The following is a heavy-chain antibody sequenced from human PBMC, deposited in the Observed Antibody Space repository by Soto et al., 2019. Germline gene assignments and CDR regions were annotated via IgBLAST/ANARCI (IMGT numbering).Heavy chain of an antibody. J-gene: IGHJ5*02. CDR2: IKSKSDGATT. CDR3: TTGLTIFGVVIDP. V-gene: IGHV3-15*01. D-gene: IGHD3-3*01. CDR1: GFTFSNAL. Sequence: GWALRLSCAAAGFTFSNALMTWVRQAPGKGLEWVGRIKSKSDGATTDYAAPVRGRFIISRDDSKTTLYLQMNSLKTEDTAVYYCTTGLTIFGVVIDPWGQGTLVTASS.